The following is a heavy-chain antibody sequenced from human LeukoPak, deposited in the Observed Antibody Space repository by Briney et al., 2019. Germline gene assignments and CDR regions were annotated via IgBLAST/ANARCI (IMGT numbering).Heavy chain of an antibody. J-gene: IGHJ4*02. CDR2: IKHSGST. Sequence: SQTVSLTWGVCGGSCNGYYCSWIRHPTRKGLEWIGEIKHSGSTNYNPSLKSRVTISVDTSKNQFSLKLSPVTAADTAVYYCARGTDSSSWYRGRDLDYWGQGTLVTVSS. V-gene: IGHV4-34*01. D-gene: IGHD6-13*01. CDR1: GGSCNGYY. CDR3: ARGTDSSSWYRGRDLDY.